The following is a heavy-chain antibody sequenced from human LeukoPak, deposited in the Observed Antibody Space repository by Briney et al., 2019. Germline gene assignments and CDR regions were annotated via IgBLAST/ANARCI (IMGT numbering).Heavy chain of an antibody. Sequence: SETLSLTCTVSGGSINSGDNYWSWIRQPPGKGLEWIGYIYYSGSTYYNPSLKSRVTISVDRSKNQFSLKLSSVTAADTAVYYCARDAPHYYGSGVSCMDVWGQGTTVTVSS. CDR3: ARDAPHYYGSGVSCMDV. D-gene: IGHD3-10*01. J-gene: IGHJ6*02. CDR2: IYYSGST. V-gene: IGHV4-30-2*01. CDR1: GGSINSGDNY.